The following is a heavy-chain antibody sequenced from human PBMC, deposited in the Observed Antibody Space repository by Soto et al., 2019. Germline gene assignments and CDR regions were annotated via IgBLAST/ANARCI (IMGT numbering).Heavy chain of an antibody. CDR3: ARGDSSGPRPFDY. CDR2: IYHSGST. V-gene: IGHV4-4*02. J-gene: IGHJ4*02. D-gene: IGHD3-22*01. Sequence: QVQLQESGPGLVKPSGTLSLTCAVSGGSISSSNWWSWVRQPPGKGLEWIGEIYHSGSTNYNPSHKSRVXLSGDXXKNQFSLKLSSVTAADTAVYYCARGDSSGPRPFDYWGQGTLVTVSS. CDR1: GGSISSSNW.